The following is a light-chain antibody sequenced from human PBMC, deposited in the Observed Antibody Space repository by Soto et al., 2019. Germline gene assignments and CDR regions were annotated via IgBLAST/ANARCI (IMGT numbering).Light chain of an antibody. CDR2: EGS. Sequence: QPALTQPASVSGSPGQSITISCTGTSSDVGRYNLVSWYQQHPGKAPKLMIYEGSKRPSGVSNRFSGSKSGNTASLTISGLQAEDEADYYCCSYAGSSTVVFGGWTKVTVL. V-gene: IGLV2-23*01. CDR3: CSYAGSSTVV. J-gene: IGLJ2*01. CDR1: SSDVGRYNL.